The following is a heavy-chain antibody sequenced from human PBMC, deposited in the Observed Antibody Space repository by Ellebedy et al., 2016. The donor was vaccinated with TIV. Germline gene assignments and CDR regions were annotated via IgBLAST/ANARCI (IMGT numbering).Heavy chain of an antibody. D-gene: IGHD4-11*01. V-gene: IGHV4-39*01. J-gene: IGHJ4*02. CDR1: GGSISSSTHH. CDR2: FIYTGST. CDR3: ARPRTVTSSDFDY. Sequence: MPSETLSLTCTVSGGSISSSTHHWGWIRQPPGKGLQWLGSFIYTGSTYYNPSLKSRVTISIDTSKNQFSLELTSVTAADTAVYYCARPRTVTSSDFDYWGQGTLVTVSS.